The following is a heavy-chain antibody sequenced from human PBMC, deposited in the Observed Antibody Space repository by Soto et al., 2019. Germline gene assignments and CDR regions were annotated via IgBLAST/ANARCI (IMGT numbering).Heavy chain of an antibody. Sequence: GGSLRLSCVGSGFTFSTYSINWVRQAPGKGLEWVSSISSRSDIYYADSVKGRFTISRDNAKNSVSMQMNSLRAEDTSVYYCAREYTAWPLAYGLDVWGQGTTVTVSS. J-gene: IGHJ6*02. CDR1: GFTFSTYS. CDR2: ISSRSDI. D-gene: IGHD2-2*02. V-gene: IGHV3-21*01. CDR3: AREYTAWPLAYGLDV.